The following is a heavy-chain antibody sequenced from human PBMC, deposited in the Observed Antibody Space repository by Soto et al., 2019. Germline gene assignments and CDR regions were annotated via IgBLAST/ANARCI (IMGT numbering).Heavy chain of an antibody. D-gene: IGHD3-10*01. Sequence: SETLSLTCTVSGGSISSSSYYWGWIRQPPGKGLGWIGSIYYSGSTYYNPSLKSRVTISVDTSKNQFSLKLSSVTAADTAVYYCAEATDNYLFDYWGQGTLVTVSS. CDR1: GGSISSSSYY. CDR3: AEATDNYLFDY. CDR2: IYYSGST. J-gene: IGHJ4*02. V-gene: IGHV4-39*01.